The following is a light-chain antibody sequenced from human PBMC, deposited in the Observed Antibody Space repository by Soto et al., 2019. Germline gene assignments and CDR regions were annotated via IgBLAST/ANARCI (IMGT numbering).Light chain of an antibody. Sequence: IVLPQSPATLSLSPGERATLSCRASQSVSSYLAWYQQKPGQAPRLLIYDASNRATGIPARFSGSGSGTDFTLTISSLEPGDFALYYCQQRSNWPRTFGQGTKVEIK. CDR2: DAS. J-gene: IGKJ1*01. V-gene: IGKV3-11*01. CDR1: QSVSSY. CDR3: QQRSNWPRT.